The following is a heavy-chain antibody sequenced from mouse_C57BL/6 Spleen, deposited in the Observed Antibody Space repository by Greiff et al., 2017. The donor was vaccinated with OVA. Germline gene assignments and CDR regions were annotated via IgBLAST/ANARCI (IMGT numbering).Heavy chain of an antibody. D-gene: IGHD1-1*01. CDR3: ARHYCGSSPFDC. J-gene: IGHJ2*01. CDR2: ISYDGSN. V-gene: IGHV3-6*01. CDR1: GYSITSGYY. Sequence: VQLQQSGPGLVKPSQSLSLTCSVTGYSITSGYYWNWIRQFPGNKLEWMGYISYDGSNNYNPSLKNRISITRDTSKHQFFLNFNSRSTEATATYYCARHYCGSSPFDCWGHGTTLTVSS.